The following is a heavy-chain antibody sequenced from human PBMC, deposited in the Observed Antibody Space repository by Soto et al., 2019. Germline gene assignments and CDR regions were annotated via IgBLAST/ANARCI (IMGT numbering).Heavy chain of an antibody. V-gene: IGHV4-31*03. J-gene: IGHJ6*04. CDR1: GGSISSGGYY. Sequence: ASETLSLTCTVSGGSISSGGYYWNWIRQHPGKGLEWIGYIYYSGSTYYNPSLKSRVSMSVDTPKNQFSLKLSSVTAADTAVYYGARYLRIKMLYSLSGKDVGAKGTRV. CDR3: ARYLRIKMLYSLSGKDV. D-gene: IGHD2-8*01. CDR2: IYYSGST.